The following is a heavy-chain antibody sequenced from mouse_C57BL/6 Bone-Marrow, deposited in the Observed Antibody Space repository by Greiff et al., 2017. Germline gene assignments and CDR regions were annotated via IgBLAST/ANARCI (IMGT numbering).Heavy chain of an antibody. CDR2: IDPSDSYT. Sequence: VQLQQPGAELVKPGASVKLSCKASGYTFTSYWMQWVKQRPGQGLEWIGEIDPSDSYTNYNQKFKDKATLTVDTSSSPAYMQLSSLASEDSAVYYCAREIVDGCYYYYAMDYWGQGTSVTVSS. CDR1: GYTFTSYW. V-gene: IGHV1-50*01. CDR3: AREIVDGCYYYYAMDY. J-gene: IGHJ4*01. D-gene: IGHD2-3*01.